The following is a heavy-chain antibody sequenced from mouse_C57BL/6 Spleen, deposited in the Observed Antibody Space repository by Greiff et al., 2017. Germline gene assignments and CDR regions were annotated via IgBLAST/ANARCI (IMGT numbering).Heavy chain of an antibody. CDR1: GYSITSGYY. D-gene: IGHD2-12*01. V-gene: IGHV3-6*01. CDR2: ISYDGSN. Sequence: EVKLMASGPGLVKPSQSLSLTCSVTGYSITSGYYWNWIRQFPGNKLEWMGYISYDGSNNYKPSLKNRISITRDTSKNQFSVKLDSVTTEDTATYYCARDPYDGEIAYWGQGTLVTVSA. CDR3: ARDPYDGEIAY. J-gene: IGHJ3*01.